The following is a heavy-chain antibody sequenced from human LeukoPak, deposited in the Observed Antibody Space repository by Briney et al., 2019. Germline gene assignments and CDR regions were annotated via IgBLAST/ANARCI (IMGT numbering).Heavy chain of an antibody. V-gene: IGHV3-23*01. CDR3: VKERGALRENYYMDV. CDR1: GFSFTHAW. J-gene: IGHJ6*03. CDR2: IAGSGVSR. Sequence: GGSLTLSCTTSGFSFTHAWMNWFRQAPGKGLEWVSIAGSGVSRLYGDSVKGRFTISRDNSKNMLYLQMNSLRADDTAVYYCVKERGALRENYYMDVWGKGTTVIVSS.